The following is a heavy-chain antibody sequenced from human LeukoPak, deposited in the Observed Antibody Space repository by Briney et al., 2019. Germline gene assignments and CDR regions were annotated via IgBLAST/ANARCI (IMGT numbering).Heavy chain of an antibody. Sequence: PSETLSLTCAVSGGSLSSSNWWSWVRQPPGKGLEWIGEIYHSGSTNYNPSLKSRVTISVDKSKNQFSLKLSSVTAADTAVYYCARVGSLDCSGGSCYFPFDYWGQGTLVTVSS. V-gene: IGHV4-4*02. J-gene: IGHJ4*02. CDR1: GGSLSSSNW. CDR3: ARVGSLDCSGGSCYFPFDY. CDR2: IYHSGST. D-gene: IGHD2-15*01.